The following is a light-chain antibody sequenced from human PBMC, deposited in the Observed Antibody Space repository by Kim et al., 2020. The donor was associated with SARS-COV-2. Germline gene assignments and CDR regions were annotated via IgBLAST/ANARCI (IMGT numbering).Light chain of an antibody. CDR3: SSYAGRNDLV. CDR2: DVT. V-gene: IGLV2-8*01. CDR1: SSDVGRYNY. Sequence: QSVDISGPGPSSDVGRYNYVSWYQHHPGKAPKLIIYDVTKRPTGAPDRFSGSKSGNTSSLTVSGLQAEDEADYYCSSYAGRNDLVFGGGTQLTVL. J-gene: IGLJ2*01.